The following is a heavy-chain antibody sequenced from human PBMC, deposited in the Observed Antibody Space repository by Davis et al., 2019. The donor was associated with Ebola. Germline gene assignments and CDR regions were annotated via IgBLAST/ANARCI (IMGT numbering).Heavy chain of an antibody. V-gene: IGHV3-30*18. CDR2: ISYDGSNK. CDR1: GFMFSSYG. D-gene: IGHD3-22*01. J-gene: IGHJ4*02. CDR3: AKEAYYYDSSFDY. Sequence: GESLKISCAASGFMFSSYGMHWVRQAPGKGLEWVAVISYDGSNKYYADSVKGRFTISRDNSKNTLYLQMNSLRAEDTAVYYCAKEAYYYDSSFDYWGQGTLVTVSS.